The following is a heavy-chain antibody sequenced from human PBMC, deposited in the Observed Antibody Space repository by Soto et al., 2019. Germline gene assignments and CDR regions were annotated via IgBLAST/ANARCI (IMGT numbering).Heavy chain of an antibody. J-gene: IGHJ5*02. CDR1: GGSVSSGGYS. V-gene: IGHV4-30-2*06. CDR2: ISHSGSP. Sequence: QVQLQESASRVVRPSQTLSVTCSVSGGSVSSGGYSWSWIRQSPGKGLEWIGFISHSGSPDYNPSLKSGVTISVDKSKNQISLELSSVTAADTAVYYCTRGVLAWGPGTLVTVSS. D-gene: IGHD2-8*01. CDR3: TRGVLA.